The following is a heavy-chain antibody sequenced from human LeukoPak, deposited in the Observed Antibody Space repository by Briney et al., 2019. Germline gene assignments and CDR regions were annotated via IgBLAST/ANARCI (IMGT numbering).Heavy chain of an antibody. CDR3: ARGGTVVNLSF. CDR2: IYYTGST. CDR1: GGSISSYY. D-gene: IGHD4-23*01. J-gene: IGHJ4*02. Sequence: SETLSLTCTVSGGSISSYYWGWIRQPPGKGLEWIGYIYYTGSTNYNASLKSRVTISIDTSKNQFSLNLNSVTAAGTAVYYCARGGTVVNLSFWGQGTLVTVSS. V-gene: IGHV4-59*01.